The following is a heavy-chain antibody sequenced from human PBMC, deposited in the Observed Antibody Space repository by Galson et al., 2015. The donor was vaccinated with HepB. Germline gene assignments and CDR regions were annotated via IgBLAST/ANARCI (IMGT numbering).Heavy chain of an antibody. CDR3: AKYYSSSYDFFDS. CDR2: IGATGGGA. Sequence: SLRLSCAASGFTFSSYAMSWVRQAPGKGLEWVSPIGATGGGAYYADSVKGRFTISRDNTKNTLYLQMNSLRAEDTAVYYCAKYYSSSYDFFDSWGQGTLVTVSS. V-gene: IGHV3-23*01. J-gene: IGHJ4*02. CDR1: GFTFSSYA. D-gene: IGHD6-6*01.